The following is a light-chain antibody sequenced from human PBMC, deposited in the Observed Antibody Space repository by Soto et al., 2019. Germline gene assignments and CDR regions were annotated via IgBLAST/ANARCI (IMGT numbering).Light chain of an antibody. CDR3: GSWDSSLSAYV. CDR2: DDD. V-gene: IGLV1-51*01. CDR1: SSNIGGNS. Sequence: QSVMSQPPSVSAAPGQRVTISCSGSSSNIGGNSVSWYQQLPGTAPKLLMYDDDQRPSGIPDRFSVSKSGTSATLGITGFQTGDEADYYCGSWDSSLSAYVFGTGTKLTVL. J-gene: IGLJ1*01.